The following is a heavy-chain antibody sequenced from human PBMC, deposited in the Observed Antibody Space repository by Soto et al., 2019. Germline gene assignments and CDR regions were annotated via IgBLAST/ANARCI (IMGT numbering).Heavy chain of an antibody. CDR2: INSDGSTT. V-gene: IGHV3-74*01. CDR3: ASVITGNEFDY. D-gene: IGHD1-20*01. J-gene: IGHJ4*02. CDR1: GFTFSNSW. Sequence: GGSLRLSCAASGFTFSNSWMHWVRQAPGKGLVWVSRINSDGSTTTYADSVKGRFTISRDNAKNTLYLQMNSLRAEDTAVYYCASVITGNEFDYWGQGTLVTVSS.